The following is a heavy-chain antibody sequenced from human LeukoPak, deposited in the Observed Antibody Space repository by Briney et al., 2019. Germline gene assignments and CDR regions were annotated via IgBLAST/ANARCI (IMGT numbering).Heavy chain of an antibody. J-gene: IGHJ3*02. CDR3: AREDYYDSRSNAFDI. Sequence: PGGSLRLSCAASGFTFSNYWMSWVRQAPGTGLEWVANIKQDGSETDYVDSVKGRFTISRDNAKNSLGLQVKSLRAEDTAVYYCAREDYYDSRSNAFDIWGQGTMVTVSS. V-gene: IGHV3-7*03. D-gene: IGHD3-22*01. CDR2: IKQDGSET. CDR1: GFTFSNYW.